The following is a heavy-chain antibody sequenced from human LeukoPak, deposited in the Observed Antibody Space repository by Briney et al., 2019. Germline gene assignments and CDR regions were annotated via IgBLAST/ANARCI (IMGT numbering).Heavy chain of an antibody. CDR1: GYTFTGYY. CDR2: INPNSGGT. D-gene: IGHD6-19*01. Sequence: ASVKVSCKASGYTFTGYYMHWVRQAPGQGFEWMGWINPNSGGTNYAQKFQGRVTMTRDTSISTAYMELSRLRSDDTAVYYCARVRYSSGWYNGGEFDYWGQGTLVTVSS. V-gene: IGHV1-2*02. CDR3: ARVRYSSGWYNGGEFDY. J-gene: IGHJ4*02.